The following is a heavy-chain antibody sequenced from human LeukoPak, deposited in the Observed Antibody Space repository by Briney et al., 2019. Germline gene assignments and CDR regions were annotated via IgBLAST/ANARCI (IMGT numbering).Heavy chain of an antibody. J-gene: IGHJ4*02. CDR3: ARGVMSSSWYQATGSFDY. CDR1: VGSISSSSYY. CDR2: IYYSGST. V-gene: IGHV4-39*01. D-gene: IGHD6-13*01. Sequence: PSETLSLTCTVSVGSISSSSYYWGWIRQPPGKGLEWIGSIYYSGSTYYNPSLKSRVTISVDTSKNQFSLKLSSVTAADTAVYYCARGVMSSSWYQATGSFDYWGQGTLVTVSS.